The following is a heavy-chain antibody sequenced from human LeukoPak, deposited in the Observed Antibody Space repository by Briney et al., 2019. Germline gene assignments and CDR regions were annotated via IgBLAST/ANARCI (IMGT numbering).Heavy chain of an antibody. D-gene: IGHD3-9*01. V-gene: IGHV1-3*01. CDR3: ARSRGTYYDILTGYPTLDY. CDR1: GYTFTSYA. CDR2: SNAGNGNT. J-gene: IGHJ4*02. Sequence: ASVKVSCKASGYTFTSYAMHWVRQAPGQRLEWMGWSNAGNGNTKYSQKFQGRVTITRDTSASTAYMELSSLRSEDPAVYYCARSRGTYYDILTGYPTLDYWGPGTLVTVSS.